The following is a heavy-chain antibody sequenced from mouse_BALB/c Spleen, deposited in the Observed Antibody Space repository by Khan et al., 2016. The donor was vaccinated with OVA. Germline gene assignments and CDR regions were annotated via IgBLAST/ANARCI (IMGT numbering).Heavy chain of an antibody. CDR1: GYTSTNYS. Sequence: QEVQSGPELKKPGETVKISCKASGYTSTNYSFNWVKQAPGKGLKWMGLINTYTGEPTYADDFTGRFAFSLETSDSTAYLQINKLKNEDTATYFCARPPYFSCVMVHWGQGTSVPGSS. J-gene: IGHJ4*01. CDR2: INTYTGEP. V-gene: IGHV9-3-1*01. CDR3: ARPPYFSCVMVH. D-gene: IGHD2-10*01.